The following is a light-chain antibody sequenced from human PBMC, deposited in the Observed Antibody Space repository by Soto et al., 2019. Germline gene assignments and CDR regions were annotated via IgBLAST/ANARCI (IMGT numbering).Light chain of an antibody. CDR1: QSVSTNY. CDR2: DAY. V-gene: IGKV3D-20*01. Sequence: EIVLTQSPATLSLSPGERATLYCGAGQSVSTNYLAWYQQKPGLAPRLLIYDAYSRATGISDRFSGSGSGTDFILTISRLEPEDFTVYYCQQYGSSPSFGGGTKVDIK. J-gene: IGKJ4*01. CDR3: QQYGSSPS.